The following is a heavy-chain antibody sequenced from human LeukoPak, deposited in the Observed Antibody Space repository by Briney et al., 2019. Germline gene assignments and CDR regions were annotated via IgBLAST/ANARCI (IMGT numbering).Heavy chain of an antibody. D-gene: IGHD3-9*01. CDR1: GGSISSSNW. CDR3: ARVPDRKLLRYFDWASYYYYGMDV. Sequence: SGTLSLTCAVSGGSISSSNWWSWVRQPPGKGLEWIGEIYHSGSTNYNPSLKSRVTKSVDKSKNQFSLKLSSVTAADTAVYYCARVPDRKLLRYFDWASYYYYGMDVWGKGTTVTVSS. CDR2: IYHSGST. V-gene: IGHV4-4*02. J-gene: IGHJ6*04.